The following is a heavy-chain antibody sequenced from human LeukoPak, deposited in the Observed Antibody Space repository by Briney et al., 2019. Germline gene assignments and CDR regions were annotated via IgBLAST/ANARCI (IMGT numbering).Heavy chain of an antibody. CDR1: GGSISSGDYY. CDR2: IYYSGST. J-gene: IGHJ4*02. V-gene: IGHV4-30-4*08. Sequence: PSETLSLTCTVSGGSISSGDYYWSWIRQPPGKGLEWIGYIYYSGSTYYNPSLKSRVTISVDTSKNQFSLKLSSVTAADTAVYYCASGLGGDPFDYWGQGTLVTVSS. D-gene: IGHD2-21*02. CDR3: ASGLGGDPFDY.